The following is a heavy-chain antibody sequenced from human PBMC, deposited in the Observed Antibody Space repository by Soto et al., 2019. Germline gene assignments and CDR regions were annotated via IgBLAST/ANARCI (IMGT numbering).Heavy chain of an antibody. D-gene: IGHD3-10*01. Sequence: PGGSLRLSCAASGFTFSSYSMNWVRQAPEKGLEWVSSISSSSSYIYYADSVKGRFTISRDNAKNSLYLQMNSLRAEDTAVYYCSRDNTMVREANWFDPWGQRTLVTVSS. J-gene: IGHJ5*02. CDR1: GFTFSSYS. CDR2: ISSSSSYI. CDR3: SRDNTMVREANWFDP. V-gene: IGHV3-21*01.